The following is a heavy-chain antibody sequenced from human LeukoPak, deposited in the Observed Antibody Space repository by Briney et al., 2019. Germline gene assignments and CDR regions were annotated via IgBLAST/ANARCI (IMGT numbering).Heavy chain of an antibody. Sequence: ASVKVSCKASGYTFTSYAMHWVRQAPGQGLEWMGWINPNSGGTNYAQKFQGRVTMTRDTSISTAYMELSRLRSDDTAVYYCARDDPTRDAFDIWGQGTMVTVSS. D-gene: IGHD4-11*01. V-gene: IGHV1-2*02. CDR3: ARDDPTRDAFDI. J-gene: IGHJ3*02. CDR2: INPNSGGT. CDR1: GYTFTSYA.